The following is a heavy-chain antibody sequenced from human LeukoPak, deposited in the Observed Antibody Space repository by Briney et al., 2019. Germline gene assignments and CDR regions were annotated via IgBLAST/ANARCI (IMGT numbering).Heavy chain of an antibody. CDR1: GYTFTNYG. Sequence: ASVKVSCKTSGYTFTNYGVTWVRQAPGQGLEWMAWINSYNGDTHYAQKFQGRVTMTTDTSTSTAFLELRSLKSDDTALYYCAKDFDYVVDYWGQGTLVTVSS. J-gene: IGHJ4*02. CDR3: AKDFDYVVDY. V-gene: IGHV1-18*01. CDR2: INSYNGDT. D-gene: IGHD3-9*01.